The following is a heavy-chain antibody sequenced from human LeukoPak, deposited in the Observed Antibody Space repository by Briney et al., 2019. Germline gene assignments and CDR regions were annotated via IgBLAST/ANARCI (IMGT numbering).Heavy chain of an antibody. Sequence: PGGSLRLSCAASGFTFSSYAMSWVRQAPGKGLEWVSAISGSGGSTYYADSVKGRFTISRDNSKNTLYLQMNSLRAEDTAVYYCARDRVAVAVKRGYFDYWGQGTLVTVSS. D-gene: IGHD6-19*01. CDR1: GFTFSSYA. CDR3: ARDRVAVAVKRGYFDY. CDR2: ISGSGGST. V-gene: IGHV3-23*01. J-gene: IGHJ4*02.